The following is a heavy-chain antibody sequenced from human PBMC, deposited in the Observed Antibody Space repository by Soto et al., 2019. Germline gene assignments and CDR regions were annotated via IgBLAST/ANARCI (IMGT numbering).Heavy chain of an antibody. J-gene: IGHJ6*02. CDR3: AKDIVGGESGVV. CDR1: GFTFDDYA. V-gene: IGHV3-9*01. Sequence: PGGSLRLSCAASGFTFDDYAMHWVRQAPGKGLEWVSGISWNSGSIGYADSVKGRFTISRDNAKNSLYLQMNSLRAEDTALYYCAKDIVGGESGVVWGQGTTVTVSS. D-gene: IGHD3-10*01. CDR2: ISWNSGSI.